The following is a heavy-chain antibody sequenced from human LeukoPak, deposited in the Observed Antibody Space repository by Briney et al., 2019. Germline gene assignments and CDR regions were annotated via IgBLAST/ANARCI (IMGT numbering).Heavy chain of an antibody. J-gene: IGHJ4*02. CDR3: ARDAGGTILS. CDR2: IYHSGST. D-gene: IGHD1-1*01. CDR1: GYSISSDYY. Sequence: SETLSLTCTVSGYSISSDYYWGWIRQPPGKGLEWIGSIYHSGSTYYNPSLKSRVTISEDTSKNQLSLKLSSVTAADTAVYYCARDAGGTILSWGQGTLVTVSS. V-gene: IGHV4-38-2*02.